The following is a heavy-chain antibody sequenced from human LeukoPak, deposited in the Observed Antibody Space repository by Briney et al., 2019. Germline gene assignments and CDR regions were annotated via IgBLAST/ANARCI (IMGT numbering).Heavy chain of an antibody. Sequence: SVKVSCKASGGTFINYAFSWVRQAPGQGLEWMGGIIPIFDTANYAQKFQGRVTITTDEPTSTAYMELSSLTSEDTAVYYCASGIAARPADDYWGQGTLVTVSS. CDR3: ASGIAARPADDY. J-gene: IGHJ4*02. V-gene: IGHV1-69*05. CDR2: IIPIFDTA. CDR1: GGTFINYA. D-gene: IGHD6-6*01.